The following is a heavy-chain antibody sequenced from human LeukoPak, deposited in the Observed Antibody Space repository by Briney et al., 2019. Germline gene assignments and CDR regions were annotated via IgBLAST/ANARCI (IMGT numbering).Heavy chain of an antibody. D-gene: IGHD6-19*01. CDR1: GDSVSSKNGA. J-gene: IGHJ4*02. V-gene: IGHV6-1*01. Sequence: SQTLSLTCVVSGDSVSSKNGAWNWIRQSPSRGLEWLGRTYYRSKWYNDYAESMEGRMTISQDTSKNQCSLHLNSVTPDDTAVYYCARDFGTTGWHTFDYWGQGTLVTVPS. CDR3: ARDFGTTGWHTFDY. CDR2: TYYRSKWYN.